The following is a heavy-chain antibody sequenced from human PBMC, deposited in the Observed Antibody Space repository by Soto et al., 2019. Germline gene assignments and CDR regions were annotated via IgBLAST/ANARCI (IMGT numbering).Heavy chain of an antibody. J-gene: IGHJ6*02. D-gene: IGHD3-10*01. CDR3: ATGHSQRITMVRETLYYYYGMDV. Sequence: ASVKVSCKVSGYTLTELSMHWVRQAPGKGLEWMGGFDPEDGETIYAQKFQGRVTMTEDTSTDTAYMELSSLRSEDTAVYYCATGHSQRITMVRETLYYYYGMDVWGQGTTVTVSS. CDR2: FDPEDGET. CDR1: GYTLTELS. V-gene: IGHV1-24*01.